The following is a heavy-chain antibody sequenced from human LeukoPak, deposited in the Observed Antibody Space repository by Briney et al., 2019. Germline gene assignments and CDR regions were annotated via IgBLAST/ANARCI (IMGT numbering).Heavy chain of an antibody. J-gene: IGHJ6*02. Sequence: GGSLRLSCAASGFTVSSNYMSWVRQAAGKGLEWVSVIYSGGSTYYADSVKGRFTISRDNSKNTLYLQMNSLRAEDTAVYYCARVGYYWAYGMDVWGQGTTVTVSS. V-gene: IGHV3-53*01. CDR2: IYSGGST. CDR1: GFTVSSNY. CDR3: ARVGYYWAYGMDV. D-gene: IGHD1-26*01.